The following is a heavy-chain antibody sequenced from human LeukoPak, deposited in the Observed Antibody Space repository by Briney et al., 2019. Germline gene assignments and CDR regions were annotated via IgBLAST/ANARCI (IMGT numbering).Heavy chain of an antibody. Sequence: GGSLRLSCAASGFSAGSYAMSWIRQAPGKGLQWVSHISNSYGPTYPSDSVKGRFTISRDNSKNMLYLQMNILRAEDTAIYYCARETSGSCDRGTCYSIHSFDHWGQRVLVTVSS. CDR2: ISNSYGPT. CDR1: GFSAGSYA. CDR3: ARETSGSCDRGTCYSIHSFDH. V-gene: IGHV3-23*01. J-gene: IGHJ4*02. D-gene: IGHD2-15*01.